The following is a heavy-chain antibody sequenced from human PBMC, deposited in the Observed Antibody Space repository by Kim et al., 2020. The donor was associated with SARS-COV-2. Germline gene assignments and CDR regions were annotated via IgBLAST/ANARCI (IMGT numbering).Heavy chain of an antibody. CDR2: ISSSSSYT. J-gene: IGHJ6*02. CDR1: GFTFSDYY. V-gene: IGHV3-11*03. Sequence: GGSLRLSCAASGFTFSDYYMSWIRQAPGKGLEWVSYISSSSSYTNYADSVKGRFTISRDNAKNSLYLQMNSLRAEDTAVYYCARFSNYYYYYGMDVWGQGTTVTVSS. CDR3: ARFSNYYYYYGMDV.